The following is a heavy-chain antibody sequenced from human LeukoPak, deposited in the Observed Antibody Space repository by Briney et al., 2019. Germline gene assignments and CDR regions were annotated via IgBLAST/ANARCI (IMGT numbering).Heavy chain of an antibody. D-gene: IGHD3-22*01. CDR3: AKDQPRYYDSSGYYGAFDI. CDR1: GFTFSSYA. V-gene: IGHV3-23*01. CDR2: ISGSSGST. J-gene: IGHJ3*02. Sequence: GSLTLSRAASGFTFSSYAISWVRQAPGKGLEWVSAISGSSGSTYYADSVKGRFTTSRDNSKNTLYLQMNSLRAEDTAVYYCAKDQPRYYDSSGYYGAFDIWGSETIETVSS.